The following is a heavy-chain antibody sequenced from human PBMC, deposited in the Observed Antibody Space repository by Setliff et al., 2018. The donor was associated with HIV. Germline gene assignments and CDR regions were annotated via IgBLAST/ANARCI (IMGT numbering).Heavy chain of an antibody. Sequence: SVKVSCKASGGTFSSYGISWVRQAPGQGLEWMGGIIPIFGTANFAQKFQDRVTITADESTSTAYMELSSLRSEDTAVYYCARGESIAVAYYHYYYMDVWGKGTTVTVSS. CDR1: GGTFSSYG. D-gene: IGHD6-19*01. J-gene: IGHJ6*03. CDR2: IIPIFGTA. V-gene: IGHV1-69*13. CDR3: ARGESIAVAYYHYYYMDV.